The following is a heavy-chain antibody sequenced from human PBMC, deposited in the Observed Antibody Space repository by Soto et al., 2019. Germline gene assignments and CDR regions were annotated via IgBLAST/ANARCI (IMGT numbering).Heavy chain of an antibody. CDR3: ARRYCISSDCVGGYGMDV. D-gene: IGHD2-2*01. CDR1: GLTFSNSG. Sequence: QVQLVESGGGVVQPGRSLRLSCAASGLTFSNSGMHWVRQAPGKGLEWVAVIWHDGSIKYYADSVKGRFTISRDNSKNTLDLQMNSLRAEDTAVYYCARRYCISSDCVGGYGMDVWGQGTTVTVSS. J-gene: IGHJ6*02. CDR2: IWHDGSIK. V-gene: IGHV3-33*01.